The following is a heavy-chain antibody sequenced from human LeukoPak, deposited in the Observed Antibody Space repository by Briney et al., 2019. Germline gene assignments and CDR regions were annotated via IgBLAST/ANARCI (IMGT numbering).Heavy chain of an antibody. CDR2: INPNSGGT. V-gene: IGHV1-2*02. D-gene: IGHD4-17*01. Sequence: ASVKVSCKASGYTFTGYYMHWVRQAPGQGLEWMGWINPNSGGTNYAQKFQGRVTMTSDTSISTAYMELSRLRSDDTAVYYCARGAGPTVTLDYWGQGTLVTVSS. CDR1: GYTFTGYY. CDR3: ARGAGPTVTLDY. J-gene: IGHJ4*02.